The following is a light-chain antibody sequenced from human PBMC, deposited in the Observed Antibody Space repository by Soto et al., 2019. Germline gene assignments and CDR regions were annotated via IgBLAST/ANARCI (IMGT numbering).Light chain of an antibody. V-gene: IGKV1-39*01. CDR3: QQSYSTPRT. CDR1: QSISSY. CDR2: AAS. J-gene: IGKJ1*01. Sequence: DIQMTQSPSSLSASVGDRVTITCRASQSISSYLNWYQQKPGKAPKLLIYAASSLQSEVPSRFSGSGSGTDFTFTISSLQPEDFATYYCQQSYSTPRTFGQGTKVEIK.